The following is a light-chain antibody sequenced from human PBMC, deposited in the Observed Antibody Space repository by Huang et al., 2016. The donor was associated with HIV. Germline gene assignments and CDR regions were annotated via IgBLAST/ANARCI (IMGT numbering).Light chain of an antibody. V-gene: IGKV1-NL1*01. J-gene: IGKJ1*01. CDR3: QQYHSLPWT. CDR2: DTS. Sequence: DIQMTQSPSSLSASVGDRCTITCRASQGIGNSLAWYQQKPEKAHRLLLYDTSTLESGRPSRFRGSGSGTHYTLTINTLQPEDIASYYCQQYHSLPWTFGQGTKVEIK. CDR1: QGIGNS.